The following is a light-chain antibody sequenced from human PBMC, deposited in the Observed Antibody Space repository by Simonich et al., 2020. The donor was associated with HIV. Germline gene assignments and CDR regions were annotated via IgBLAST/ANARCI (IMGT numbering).Light chain of an antibody. CDR2: WAT. CDR1: QSVFYSSNNENY. J-gene: IGKJ2*01. CDR3: QQYYSTPYT. V-gene: IGKV4-1*01. Sequence: DIVMTQSPDSLAVSLGERATIHCKSSQSVFYSSNNENYLARYQQKPGQPPKLLIYWATTRESGVPDRFSGSGSGTDFTLTISSLQAEDVAVYYCQQYYSTPYTFGQGTKLEIK.